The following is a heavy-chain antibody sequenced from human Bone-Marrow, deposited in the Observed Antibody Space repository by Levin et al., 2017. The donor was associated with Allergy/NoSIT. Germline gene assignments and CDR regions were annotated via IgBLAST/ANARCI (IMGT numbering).Heavy chain of an antibody. D-gene: IGHD2-21*02. CDR1: GFTFSTYS. Sequence: ETLSLTCAASGFTFSTYSMNWVRQAPGKGLEWVSSMSSNTNFRNYADSVKVRFTISRDNAKNSLSLTMNSLRPEETAVYYGARLFCGGNCLDWYVDLWGRGTMVTVSS. CDR2: MSSNTNFR. J-gene: IGHJ2*01. CDR3: ARLFCGGNCLDWYVDL. V-gene: IGHV3-21*01.